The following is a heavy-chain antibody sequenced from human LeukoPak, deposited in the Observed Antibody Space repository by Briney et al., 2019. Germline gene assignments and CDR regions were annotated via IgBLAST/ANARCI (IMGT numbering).Heavy chain of an antibody. D-gene: IGHD6-13*01. CDR1: GGSISSYY. CDR3: AIILSSWYYFDY. CDR2: INHSGST. Sequence: SETLSLTCTVSGGSISSYYWSWIRQPPGKGLEWIGEINHSGSTNYNPSLKSRVTISVDTSKNQFSLKLSSVTAADTAVYYCAIILSSWYYFDYWGQGTLVTVSS. V-gene: IGHV4-34*01. J-gene: IGHJ4*02.